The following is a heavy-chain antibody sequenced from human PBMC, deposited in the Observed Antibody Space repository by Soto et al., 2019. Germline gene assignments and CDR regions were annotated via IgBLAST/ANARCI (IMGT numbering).Heavy chain of an antibody. CDR2: ISGSGGST. CDR3: AKGAGIVVIVVLGMDV. Sequence: GGSLRLSCAASGFTFSSYAISWVRQAPGKGLEWVSAISGSGGSTYYADSVKGRFTISRDNSKNTLYLQMNSLRAEDTAVYYCAKGAGIVVIVVLGMDVWGQGTTVTVSS. CDR1: GFTFSSYA. J-gene: IGHJ6*02. V-gene: IGHV3-23*01. D-gene: IGHD3-22*01.